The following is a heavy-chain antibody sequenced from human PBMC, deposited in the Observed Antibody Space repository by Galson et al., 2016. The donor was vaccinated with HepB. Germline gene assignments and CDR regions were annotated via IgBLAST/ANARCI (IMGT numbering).Heavy chain of an antibody. J-gene: IGHJ4*02. V-gene: IGHV3-21*01. CDR3: AGAYGDYAYTDH. D-gene: IGHD4-17*01. CDR2: ISASHRFI. Sequence: SLRLSCAASGFTFTDYTMNWFRLAPGQGLQWVSSISASHRFIHYVDSVKGRFAISRDNAKNSLYLQMKSLRAEDTAVYYCAGAYGDYAYTDHWGQGTQVIVSS. CDR1: GFTFTDYT.